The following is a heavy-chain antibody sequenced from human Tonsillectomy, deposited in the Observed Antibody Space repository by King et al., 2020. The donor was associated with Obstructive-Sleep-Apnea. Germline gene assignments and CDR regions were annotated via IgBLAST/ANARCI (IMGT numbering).Heavy chain of an antibody. J-gene: IGHJ4*02. CDR3: AKLWVRGNINY. Sequence: VQLVESGGGVVQPGRSLRLSCAASGFTFNTYGMHWVRQAPGKGLEWVAVISYDGSNKYYADSVKGRFTNSRDDSKNTLYLQMNSLRAGDTAVYYCAKLWVRGNINYWGQGTLGIVSS. V-gene: IGHV3-30*18. CDR2: ISYDGSNK. CDR1: GFTFNTYG. D-gene: IGHD3-10*01.